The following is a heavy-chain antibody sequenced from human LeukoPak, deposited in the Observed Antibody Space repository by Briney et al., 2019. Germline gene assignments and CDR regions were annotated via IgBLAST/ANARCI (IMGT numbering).Heavy chain of an antibody. CDR2: ISYDGSNK. V-gene: IGHV3-30*18. CDR3: AKAAGTYYFDY. D-gene: IGHD6-13*01. J-gene: IGHJ4*02. CDR1: GXTFSSYG. Sequence: PGRSLRLSCAASGXTFSSYGVHWVRQAPGKGLEWVAVISYDGSNKYYADSVKGRFTISRDNSKNTLYLQMNSLRAEDTAVYYCAKAAGTYYFDYWGQGTLVTVSS.